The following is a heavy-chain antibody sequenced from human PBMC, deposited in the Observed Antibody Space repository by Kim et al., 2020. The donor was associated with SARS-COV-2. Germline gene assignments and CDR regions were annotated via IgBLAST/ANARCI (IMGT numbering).Heavy chain of an antibody. Sequence: SVKVSCKASGGTFSRLAINWVRQAPGQGLEWMRRIIPMPGVVNYPQRLLGGLTGTADTSTSPVYMELSSLSSENTAVYSCATKYRIEYRYGYNELHPW. CDR1: GGTFSRLA. J-gene: IGHJ5*02. CDR3: ATKYRIEYRYGYNELHP. D-gene: IGHD5-18*01. CDR2: IIPMPGVV. V-gene: IGHV1-69*10.